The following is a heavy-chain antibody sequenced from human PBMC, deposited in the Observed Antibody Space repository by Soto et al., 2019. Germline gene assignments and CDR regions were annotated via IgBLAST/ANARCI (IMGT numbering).Heavy chain of an antibody. CDR1: GGSISSGGHY. J-gene: IGHJ5*02. Sequence: QVQLQESGPGLVKPSQTLPLTCTVSGGSISSGGHYWSCIRQHPGKGLEWIGYIFYSGNTYYNPSLKSRLIISVDTSRNQFSLKLSSVTAADTAVYYCARGSVSHGWFDPWGQGTQVTVSS. V-gene: IGHV4-31*03. CDR2: IFYSGNT. CDR3: ARGSVSHGWFDP. D-gene: IGHD6-19*01.